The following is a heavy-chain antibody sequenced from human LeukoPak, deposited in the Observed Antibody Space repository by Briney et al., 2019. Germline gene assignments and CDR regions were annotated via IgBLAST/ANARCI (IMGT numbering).Heavy chain of an antibody. D-gene: IGHD2/OR15-2a*01. CDR1: GFIFNNYG. J-gene: IGHJ6*03. CDR2: IRYEGSDI. Sequence: GGSLRLSCAASGFIFNNYGMHWVRQSPGKGLEWVAFIRYEGSDIHYADSVEGRFTISRDNSKNTLFLQMNSLRAEDTAVYYCAKILLSHYYMDVWGKGTTVTVSS. CDR3: AKILLSHYYMDV. V-gene: IGHV3-30*02.